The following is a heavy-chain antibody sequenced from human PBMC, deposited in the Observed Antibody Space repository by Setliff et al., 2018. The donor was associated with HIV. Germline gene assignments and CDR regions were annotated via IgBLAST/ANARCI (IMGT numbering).Heavy chain of an antibody. CDR2: ISPNSGGT. J-gene: IGHJ4*02. Sequence: GASVKVSCEASGYTFINFYIYWVRQAPGQGLEWVGRISPNSGGTDYSQKFQGRVSMTRDTSTNTAYLDLTNLTSDDTAVYFCVKDGGPWGSGDWGQGTLVTVSS. V-gene: IGHV1-2*06. CDR1: GYTFINFY. D-gene: IGHD7-27*01. CDR3: VKDGGPWGSGD.